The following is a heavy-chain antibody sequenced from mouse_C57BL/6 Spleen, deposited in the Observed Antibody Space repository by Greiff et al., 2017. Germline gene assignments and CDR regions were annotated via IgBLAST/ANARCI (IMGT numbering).Heavy chain of an antibody. D-gene: IGHD1-1*01. Sequence: EVMLVEPGGGLVQPGCSLSLSCAAFGFTFTDYYMSWVRQPPGKALEWLGFIRNKANGYTTEYSASVKGRFTISRYISQSILYLQMNALRAEDSAAYSCASDYYGRIPEYWGQGTTLTVSS. CDR2: IRNKANGYTT. CDR1: GFTFTDYY. J-gene: IGHJ2*01. V-gene: IGHV7-3*01. CDR3: ASDYYGRIPEY.